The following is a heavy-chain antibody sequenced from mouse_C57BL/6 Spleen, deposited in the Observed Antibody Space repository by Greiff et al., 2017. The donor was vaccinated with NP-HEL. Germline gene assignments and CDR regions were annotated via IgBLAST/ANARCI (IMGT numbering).Heavy chain of an antibody. V-gene: IGHV1-61*01. Sequence: VQLQQPGAELVRPGSSVKLSCKASGYTFTSYWMDWVKQRPGQGLEWIGNIYPSDSETHYNQKFKDKATLTVDKSSSTAYMQLSSLTSEDSAVYYCARWGGYDEGLAYWGQGTLVTVSA. CDR2: IYPSDSET. CDR3: ARWGGYDEGLAY. J-gene: IGHJ3*01. D-gene: IGHD2-2*01. CDR1: GYTFTSYW.